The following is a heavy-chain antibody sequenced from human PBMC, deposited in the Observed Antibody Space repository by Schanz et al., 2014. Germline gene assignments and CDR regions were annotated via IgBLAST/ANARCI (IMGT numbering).Heavy chain of an antibody. J-gene: IGHJ4*02. D-gene: IGHD6-6*01. V-gene: IGHV3-21*02. CDR2: ISSGGRNI. Sequence: EVQLLESGGGLVQPGESLRLSCAASGFSFSSYTMSWVRQAPGKGLEWVSSISSGGRNISYADSLKGRFTISRDNARNSLYLQMNSLRAEDTAVYYCVPMSIAAHWGQGTLVTVSS. CDR1: GFSFSSYT. CDR3: VPMSIAAH.